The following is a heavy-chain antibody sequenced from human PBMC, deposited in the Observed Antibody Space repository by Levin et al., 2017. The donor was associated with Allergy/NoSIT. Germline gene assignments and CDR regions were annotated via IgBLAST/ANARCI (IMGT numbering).Heavy chain of an antibody. CDR1: GFTFSRYW. Sequence: GESLKISCAASGFTFSRYWMSWVRQAPGKGLEWVANIKYDGSEKYYVDSVRGRFTISRDNAKDSMYLQMNSLRAEDAAVYYCARDPTYSGSIWGQGTLVTVSS. D-gene: IGHD6-6*01. V-gene: IGHV3-7*01. CDR3: ARDPTYSGSI. CDR2: IKYDGSEK. J-gene: IGHJ4*02.